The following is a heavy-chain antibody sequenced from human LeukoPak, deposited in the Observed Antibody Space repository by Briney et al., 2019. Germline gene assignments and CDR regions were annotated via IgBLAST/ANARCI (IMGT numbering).Heavy chain of an antibody. V-gene: IGHV1-69*05. D-gene: IGHD3-22*01. Sequence: GASVKVSCKASGGTSSSYAISWVRQAPGQGLEWMGRIIPIFGTANYAQKFQGRVTITTDESTSTAYMELSSLRSEDTAVYYCARTSGYYSDYWGQGTLVTVSS. CDR1: GGTSSSYA. J-gene: IGHJ4*02. CDR3: ARTSGYYSDY. CDR2: IIPIFGTA.